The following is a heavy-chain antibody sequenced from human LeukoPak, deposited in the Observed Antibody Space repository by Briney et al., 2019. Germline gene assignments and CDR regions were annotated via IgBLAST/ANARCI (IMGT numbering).Heavy chain of an antibody. CDR2: IIPIFGTA. Sequence: SVEVSCKASGGTFSSYAISWVRQAPGQGLEWMGGIIPIFGTANYAQKFQGRVTITTDESTSTAYMELSSLRSEDTAVYYCARVVVVAANYYFDYWGQGTLVTVSS. V-gene: IGHV1-69*05. D-gene: IGHD2-15*01. CDR3: ARVVVVAANYYFDY. J-gene: IGHJ4*02. CDR1: GGTFSSYA.